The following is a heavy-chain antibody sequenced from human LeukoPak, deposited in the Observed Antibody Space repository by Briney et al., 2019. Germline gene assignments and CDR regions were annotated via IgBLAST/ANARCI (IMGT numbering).Heavy chain of an antibody. J-gene: IGHJ4*02. Sequence: PSETLSLTCTVSGDSISSYYRSWIRQPPGKGLEWIGYIYNTGSTNYNPSLKSRVTIPVDTSKNQFSLKLSSVTAADTAVYYCARNYQYSSSYYYWGQGTLVTVSS. D-gene: IGHD6-13*01. CDR3: ARNYQYSSSYYY. V-gene: IGHV4-59*01. CDR2: IYNTGST. CDR1: GDSISSYY.